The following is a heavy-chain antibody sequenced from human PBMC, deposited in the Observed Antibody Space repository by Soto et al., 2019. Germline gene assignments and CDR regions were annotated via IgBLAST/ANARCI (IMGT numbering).Heavy chain of an antibody. CDR1: GHTFSSYY. CDR2: INPSGVGT. V-gene: IGHV1-46*01. D-gene: IGHD2-2*01. J-gene: IGHJ4*02. Sequence: VQLVQSGAEGKNPGASVKVSCKASGHTFSSYYIHWVRQATGQGLEWRGVINPSGVGTSYAQKFKGRVTMTRDTSTSTVFMELRSLRYEDTAVLYCARGLPCGSTTCCGGELADWGQGTLVTVSS. CDR3: ARGLPCGSTTCCGGELAD.